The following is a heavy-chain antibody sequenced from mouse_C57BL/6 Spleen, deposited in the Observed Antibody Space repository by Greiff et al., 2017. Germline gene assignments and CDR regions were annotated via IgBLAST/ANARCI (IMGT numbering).Heavy chain of an antibody. D-gene: IGHD2-4*01. CDR3: DRPYDYEGKKAMDY. CDR1: GFSLTSYA. V-gene: IGHV2-2*01. CDR2: IWSGGST. Sequence: VQLKESGPGLVQPSQSLSITCTVSGFSLTSYAVHWVRQSPGKGLEWLGVIWSGGSTDYNAAFLSSLSISKDNSKSQVFFIMNSVKADDKGVNYWDRPYDYEGKKAMDYWGKGTSVTVSS. J-gene: IGHJ4*01.